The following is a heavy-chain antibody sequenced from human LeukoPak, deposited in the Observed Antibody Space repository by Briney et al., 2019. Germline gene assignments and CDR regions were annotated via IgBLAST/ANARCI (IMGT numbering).Heavy chain of an antibody. J-gene: IGHJ6*03. CDR1: GFTFSSYS. CDR2: MSSSSTK. V-gene: IGHV3-48*04. D-gene: IGHD3-3*01. Sequence: PGGSLRLSCAASGFTFSSYSMNWVRQAPGKGLEWVSYMSSSSTKHYADSVKGRFTISRDNAKNSVYLQMNSVRAEDTAIYYCARGEVLRFLDWLYDYYYDMDVWGKGTTVTVSS. CDR3: ARGEVLRFLDWLYDYYYDMDV.